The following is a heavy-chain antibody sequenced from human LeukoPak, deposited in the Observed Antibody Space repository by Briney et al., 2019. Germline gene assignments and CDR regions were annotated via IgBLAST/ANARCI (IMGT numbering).Heavy chain of an antibody. CDR1: GYKFSYYW. CDR2: IFPGDSDT. V-gene: IGHV5-51*01. Sequence: GESLKISCKGSGYKFSYYWIGWVRPVPGKGLEWGGIIFPGDSDTRYSPFFRGPVNISVDKFINPAYLASNSLKASGPAMDYRARVRGSYYTDAFDIWGQGTMVTVSS. CDR3: ARVRGSYYTDAFDI. J-gene: IGHJ3*02. D-gene: IGHD1-26*01.